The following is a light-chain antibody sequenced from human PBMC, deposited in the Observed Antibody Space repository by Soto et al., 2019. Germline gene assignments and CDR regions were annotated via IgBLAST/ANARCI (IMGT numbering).Light chain of an antibody. V-gene: IGLV2-14*01. CDR3: SSYTSSSTLVV. Sequence: ALTQPASLSGSPGQSITISCTGTSSDVGGYNYVSWYQQHPGKAPKLMIYDVSNRPSGVSNRFSGSKSGNTASLTISGLQAEDEADYYCSSYTSSSTLVVFGGGTKVTVL. CDR2: DVS. J-gene: IGLJ2*01. CDR1: SSDVGGYNY.